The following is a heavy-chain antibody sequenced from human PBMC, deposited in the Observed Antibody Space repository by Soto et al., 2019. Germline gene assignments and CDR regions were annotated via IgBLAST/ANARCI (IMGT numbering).Heavy chain of an antibody. CDR1: GCSISSYY. CDR3: ARVRGLHYRYFDY. V-gene: IGHV4-59*01. D-gene: IGHD1-20*01. CDR2: IYYSGST. Sequence: SETLSLTCTASGCSISSYYWNWIRQPPGKGLEWIGDIYYSGSTNYNPTLKSRVTISVDTTRNQVSLKLIYLTAADTDVYYSARVRGLHYRYFDYWGQGTMVTVSS. J-gene: IGHJ4*02.